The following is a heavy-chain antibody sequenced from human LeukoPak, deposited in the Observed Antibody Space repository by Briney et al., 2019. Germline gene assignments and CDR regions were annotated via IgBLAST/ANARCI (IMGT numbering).Heavy chain of an antibody. CDR3: ATLWFGELFAFDI. J-gene: IGHJ3*02. D-gene: IGHD3-10*01. V-gene: IGHV4-34*01. CDR1: GGSISSGDY. CDR2: INHSGST. Sequence: SQTLSLTCAVSGGSISSGDYWSWIRQPPGKGLEWIGEINHSGSTNYNPSLKSRVTISVDTSKNQFSLKLSPVTAADTAVYYCATLWFGELFAFDIWGQGTMVTVSS.